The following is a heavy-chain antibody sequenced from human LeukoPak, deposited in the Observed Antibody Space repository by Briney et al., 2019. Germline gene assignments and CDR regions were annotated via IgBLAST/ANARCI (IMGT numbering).Heavy chain of an antibody. D-gene: IGHD6-19*01. CDR3: ARSRAAVAGSLLYYFDY. CDR1: GFTFSSYS. V-gene: IGHV3-48*04. J-gene: IGHJ4*02. CDR2: ISSSSSTI. Sequence: PGGFLRLSCAASGFTFSSYSMNWVRQAPGKGLEWVSYISSSSSTIYYADSVKGRFTISRDNAKNSLYLQMNSLRAEDTAVYYCARSRAAVAGSLLYYFDYWGQGTLVTVSS.